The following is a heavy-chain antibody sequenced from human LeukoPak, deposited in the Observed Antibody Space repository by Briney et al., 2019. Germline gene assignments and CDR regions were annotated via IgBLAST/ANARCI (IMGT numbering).Heavy chain of an antibody. V-gene: IGHV5-51*01. D-gene: IGHD3-9*01. J-gene: IGHJ4*02. CDR3: ARFKAHHDILSGLISPYYFDY. Sequence: GESLKIACQGSGYSFGYIFSTYWIGWVRQRPGNGLEWVGIIYPGDSDTRYSPSFQGQVTISVDTSISTAYLQWSSLKASDSAMYYCARFKAHHDILSGLISPYYFDYWGQGTLVTVSS. CDR2: IYPGDSDT. CDR1: GYSFGYIFSTYW.